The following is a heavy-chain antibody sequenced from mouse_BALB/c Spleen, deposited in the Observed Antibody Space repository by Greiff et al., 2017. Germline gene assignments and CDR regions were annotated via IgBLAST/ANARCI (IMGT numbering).Heavy chain of an antibody. CDR1: GYTFTSYY. CDR2: INPSNGGT. CDR3: TRCGYDERVYYFDY. D-gene: IGHD2-14*01. Sequence: QVQLQQSGAELVKPGASVKLSCKASGYTFTSYYMYWVKQRPGQGLEWIGEINPSNGGTNFNEKFKSKATLTVDKSSSTAYIQLSSLTSEDSAVYYCTRCGYDERVYYFDYWGQGTTLTVSS. V-gene: IGHV1S81*02. J-gene: IGHJ2*01.